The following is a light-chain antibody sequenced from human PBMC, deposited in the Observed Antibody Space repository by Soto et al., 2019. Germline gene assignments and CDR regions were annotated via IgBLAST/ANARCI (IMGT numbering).Light chain of an antibody. J-gene: IGKJ5*01. CDR3: QQGGSFPIT. Sequence: DIQMTQSPSSVSASVGDRVTITCRASQNIGSWLAWYQQKPGKAPDLLIYGASSLQNGVPSRFYGSGSGTDFTLTISSLQPEDFATYYCQQGGSFPITFGQGTRLEIK. V-gene: IGKV1-12*01. CDR2: GAS. CDR1: QNIGSW.